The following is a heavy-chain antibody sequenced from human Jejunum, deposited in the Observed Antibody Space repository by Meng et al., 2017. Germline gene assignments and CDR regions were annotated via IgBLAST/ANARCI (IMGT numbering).Heavy chain of an antibody. CDR3: ATTIGGGPTSY. Sequence: GESLKISCAASGFIFTNSWMTWVRQAPGKGLEWVADVNQDGSERNYVDSVRGRFTLSRDNAKNSLYLQMNSLRDEDTAVYFCATTIGGGPTSYWGQGTLVTGAS. CDR2: VNQDGSER. J-gene: IGHJ4*02. D-gene: IGHD1-26*01. CDR1: GFIFTNSW. V-gene: IGHV3-7*01.